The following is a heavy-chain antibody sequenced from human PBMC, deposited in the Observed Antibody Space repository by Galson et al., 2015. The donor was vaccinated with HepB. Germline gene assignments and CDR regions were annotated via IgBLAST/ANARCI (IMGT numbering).Heavy chain of an antibody. J-gene: IGHJ6*02. V-gene: IGHV3-30-3*01. Sequence: SLRLSCAASGFTFNNYSMHWVRHAPGKGLECVATISYDGTNKYCADSVRGRFTISRDNSKNTLYLQMNSLRPEDAAVYYCARDQGHLILLDSYYGMDVWGHGTTVTVSS. CDR1: GFTFNNYS. D-gene: IGHD2/OR15-2a*01. CDR2: ISYDGTNK. CDR3: ARDQGHLILLDSYYGMDV.